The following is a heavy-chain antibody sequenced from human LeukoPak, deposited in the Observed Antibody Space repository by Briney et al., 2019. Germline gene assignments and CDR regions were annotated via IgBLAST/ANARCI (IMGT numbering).Heavy chain of an antibody. CDR2: IASKTDGGTT. Sequence: PGGSLRLSCAASGPTVTNAWMNWVRQAPGKGLEWVGRIASKTDGGTTDYAAPVKGRFTISRDDSKNTLFLQMNSRKTEDTAVYYCTTGIRGDCGQGTLVTVSS. CDR1: GPTVTNAW. V-gene: IGHV3-15*04. CDR3: TTGIRGD. J-gene: IGHJ4*02.